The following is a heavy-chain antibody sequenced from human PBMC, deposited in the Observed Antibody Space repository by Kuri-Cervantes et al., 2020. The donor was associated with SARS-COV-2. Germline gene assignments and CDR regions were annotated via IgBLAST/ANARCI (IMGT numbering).Heavy chain of an antibody. CDR2: INHSGST. J-gene: IGHJ4*02. CDR1: GGSFSGYY. V-gene: IGHV4-34*01. CDR3: ARGRSSVGN. Sequence: GSLRLSCAVYGGSFSGYYWSWIRQPPGKGLEWIGEINHSGSTNYNPSLKSRVTISVDTSKNQFSLKLSSVTAADTAVYYCARGRSSVGNWGQGTLVTVSS. D-gene: IGHD6-6*01.